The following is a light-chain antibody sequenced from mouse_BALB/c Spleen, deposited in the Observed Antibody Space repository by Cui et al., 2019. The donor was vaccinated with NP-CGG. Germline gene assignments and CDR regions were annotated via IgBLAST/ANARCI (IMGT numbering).Light chain of an antibody. Sequence: QAVVTQESALTTSPGETVTLTCRSSTGAVTTSNYANWVQEKPDYLFTGLIGGTINRAPGVPARFSGSLIGGKAALTITGAQTEDEAIYFCALWYSNHWVFGGGTKLTVL. CDR3: ALWYSNHWV. CDR2: GTI. CDR1: TGAVTTSNY. V-gene: IGLV1*01. J-gene: IGLJ1*01.